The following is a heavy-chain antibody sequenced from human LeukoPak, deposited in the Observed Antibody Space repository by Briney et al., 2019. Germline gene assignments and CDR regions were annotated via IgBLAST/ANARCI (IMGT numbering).Heavy chain of an antibody. CDR2: MNPNSGNT. D-gene: IGHD3-10*01. J-gene: IGHJ6*02. V-gene: IGHV1-8*01. CDR3: ASGSRGQKWFGELLFKYYYGMDV. CDR1: GYTFTSYD. Sequence: GASVKVSCKASGYTFTSYDINWVRQATGQGLEWMGWMNPNSGNTGYAQKFQGRVTMTRNTSISTAYMELSSLRSGDTAVYYCASGSRGQKWFGELLFKYYYGMDVWGQGTTVTVSS.